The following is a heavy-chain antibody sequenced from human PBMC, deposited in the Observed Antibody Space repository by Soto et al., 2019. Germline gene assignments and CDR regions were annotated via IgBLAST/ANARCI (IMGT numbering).Heavy chain of an antibody. CDR2: VSIGGST. CDR1: GFTSSSYA. Sequence: DVQLLESGGGLVQPEGSLRLSCAASGFTSSSYAMGWVRQGPGKGLEWVAVVSIGGSTHYADSVRGRFTISRDNSENTLSLQMNSLTAEDTAVYFCAKRRGAGGHFDYCGQGALVTVSS. V-gene: IGHV3-23*01. J-gene: IGHJ4*02. D-gene: IGHD2-15*01. CDR3: AKRRGAGGHFDY.